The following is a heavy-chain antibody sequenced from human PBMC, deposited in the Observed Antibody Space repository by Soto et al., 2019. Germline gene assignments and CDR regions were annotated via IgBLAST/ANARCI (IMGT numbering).Heavy chain of an antibody. CDR2: ISSSSSYI. D-gene: IGHD6-13*01. CDR1: GFTFSSYS. CDR3: ARDLGIGQHPRLGGCFQH. Sequence: PGGSLRLSCAASGFTFSSYSMNWVRQAPGEGLEWASSISSSSSYIYYADSVKGRFTISRDNAKNSLYLQMNSLRAEDTAVYYCARDLGIGQHPRLGGCFQHWGQGTLVTVSS. J-gene: IGHJ1*01. V-gene: IGHV3-21*01.